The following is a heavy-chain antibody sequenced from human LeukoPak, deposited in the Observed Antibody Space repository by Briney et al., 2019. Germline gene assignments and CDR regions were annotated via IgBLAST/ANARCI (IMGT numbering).Heavy chain of an antibody. J-gene: IGHJ4*02. CDR3: ARSPFLGYFDY. Sequence: GGSLRLSCAASGFTVSSNYMSWVRQAPGKGLEWVSVIYSGGSTYYADSVKGRFTVSRDNSKNTVYLQMNRLRAEDTAVYYCARSPFLGYFDYWGQGTLVSVSS. CDR2: IYSGGST. CDR1: GFTVSSNY. V-gene: IGHV3-66*01.